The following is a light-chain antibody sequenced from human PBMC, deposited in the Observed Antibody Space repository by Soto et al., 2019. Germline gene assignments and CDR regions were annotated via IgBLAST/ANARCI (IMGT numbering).Light chain of an antibody. V-gene: IGKV1-9*01. CDR3: QRLNSYPLT. CDR2: AAS. CDR1: QGISS. Sequence: DIQLTQSPSFLSASVGDRVTITCRASQGISSLAWYQQKPGKAPKLLIYAASTLQSGVPSRFSGSGSGTEFILTISRLQPEDFATYYCQRLNSYPLTFGGGTKVEIK. J-gene: IGKJ4*01.